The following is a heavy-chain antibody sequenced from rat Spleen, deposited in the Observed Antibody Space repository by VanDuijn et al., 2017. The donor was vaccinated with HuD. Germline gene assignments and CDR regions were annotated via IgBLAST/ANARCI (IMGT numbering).Heavy chain of an antibody. J-gene: IGHJ2*01. Sequence: EVQLQESGPGLVKPSQSLSLTCSVTVYSITSNYWDWIRKFPGSKMEWIGHISYSGSTTYNPSLKSRISITRDTSKNQFFLQLNSVTTEDTATYYCARRRGQVYNNYFDYWGQGVMVTVSS. CDR1: VYSITSNY. CDR3: ARRRGQVYNNYFDY. V-gene: IGHV3-1*01. CDR2: ISYSGST. D-gene: IGHD1-10*01.